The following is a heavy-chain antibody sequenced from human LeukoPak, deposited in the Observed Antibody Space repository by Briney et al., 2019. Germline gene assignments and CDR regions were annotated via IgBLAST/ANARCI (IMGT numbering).Heavy chain of an antibody. CDR2: MSHGGGNT. V-gene: IGHV4-38-2*02. CDR3: AREIGSGEGLYSTGWFDP. J-gene: IGHJ5*02. Sequence: PSETLSLTCTFSGSSISSGFYWAWIRQSPVKGLGLIGSMSHGGGNTYYRPSLKSRSTISVDTSKNQFFLRLSSVTAADTAVYYCAREIGSGEGLYSTGWFDPWGQGIQVTVSS. CDR1: GSSISSGFY. D-gene: IGHD2-21*01.